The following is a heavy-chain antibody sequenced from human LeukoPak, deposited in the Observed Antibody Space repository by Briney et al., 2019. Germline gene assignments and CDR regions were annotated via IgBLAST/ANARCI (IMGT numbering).Heavy chain of an antibody. Sequence: GGSLRLSCAASGLTFSSYSMNWVRQAPGKGLEWVSSISSSSSYIYYADSVKGRFTISRDNAKNSLYLQMNSLRAEDTAVYYCAPYCSSTSCSTAEYWGQGTMVTVSS. CDR1: GLTFSSYS. CDR3: APYCSSTSCSTAEY. CDR2: ISSSSSYI. D-gene: IGHD2-2*01. J-gene: IGHJ3*01. V-gene: IGHV3-21*01.